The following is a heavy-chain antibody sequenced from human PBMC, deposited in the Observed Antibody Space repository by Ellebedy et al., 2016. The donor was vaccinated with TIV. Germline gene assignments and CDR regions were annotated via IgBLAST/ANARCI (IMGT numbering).Heavy chain of an antibody. CDR3: VFRVGDCNGGNCYP. Sequence: GESLKISCAASGFTVSSNYMSWVRQAPGKGLEWVSSISSGSSYIYYADSMKGRFTISRDNAKNSLYLQMNSLRDEDTDVYYCVFRVGDCNGGNCYPWGQGTLVTVSS. J-gene: IGHJ5*02. CDR2: ISSGSSYI. CDR1: GFTVSSNY. D-gene: IGHD2-15*01. V-gene: IGHV3-21*01.